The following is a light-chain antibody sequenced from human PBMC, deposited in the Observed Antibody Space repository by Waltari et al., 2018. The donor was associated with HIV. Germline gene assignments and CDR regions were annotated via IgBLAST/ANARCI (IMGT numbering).Light chain of an antibody. CDR3: QQYSNRPPWT. CDR1: HSVGTN. CDR2: GAS. Sequence: EMGVTQSPATVSVSLGERATLSCRARHSVGTNLAWYQQKPGQAPRLLIYGASTRATDIPGRFSGSGSGTDFTLTISSLQSEDSAVYYCQQYSNRPPWTFGQGTKVEI. J-gene: IGKJ1*01. V-gene: IGKV3-15*01.